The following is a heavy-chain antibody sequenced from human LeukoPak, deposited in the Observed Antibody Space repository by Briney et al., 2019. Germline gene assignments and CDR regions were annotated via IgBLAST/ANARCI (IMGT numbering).Heavy chain of an antibody. V-gene: IGHV1-69*01. CDR3: ARDQGYCTNGVCYNDAFDT. J-gene: IGHJ3*02. Sequence: KISCKASGGTFSSYAISWVRQAPGQGLEWMGGIIPIFGTANYAQKFQGRVTITADESTSTAYMELSSLRSEDTAVYYCARDQGYCTNGVCYNDAFDTWGQGTMVTVSS. CDR1: GGTFSSYA. D-gene: IGHD2-8*01. CDR2: IIPIFGTA.